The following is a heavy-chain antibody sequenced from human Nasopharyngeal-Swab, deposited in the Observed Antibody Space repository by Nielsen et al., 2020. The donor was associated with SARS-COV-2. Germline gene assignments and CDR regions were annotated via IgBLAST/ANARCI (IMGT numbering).Heavy chain of an antibody. CDR3: ASLLAPFDY. J-gene: IGHJ4*02. Sequence: WIRQPPGKGLEWVSAISGSGGSTYYADSVKGRFTISRDNAKNSLYLQMNSLRAEDTAVYYCASLLAPFDYWGQGTLVTVSS. V-gene: IGHV3-21*01. CDR2: ISGSGGST. D-gene: IGHD2/OR15-2a*01.